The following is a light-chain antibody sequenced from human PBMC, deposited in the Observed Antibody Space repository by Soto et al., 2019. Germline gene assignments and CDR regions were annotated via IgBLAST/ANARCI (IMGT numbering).Light chain of an antibody. CDR2: KVS. Sequence: DVVMTQSPLSLSVTIGQPASISCRSSQSLVYSDGNTYLSWFHQRPGQSTRRLIYKVSNRDSGVPDRFSVSWSGTDITLKIRRVEAEDVGIYYCMPGAHWPPTFGPGTRVDIK. V-gene: IGKV2-30*01. CDR3: MPGAHWPPT. CDR1: QSLVYSDGNTY. J-gene: IGKJ3*01.